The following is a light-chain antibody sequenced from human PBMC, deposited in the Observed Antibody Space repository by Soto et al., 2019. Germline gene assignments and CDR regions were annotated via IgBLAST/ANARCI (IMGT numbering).Light chain of an antibody. V-gene: IGLV2-14*01. Sequence: QSVLTQPTSVSGSPGQSITISCTGTSSDVGGRDHVSWYQQHPGKAPKLMIYDVSNRPSGVSNRFSGSKSGNTASLTISGLQAEDEADYYCCSYTTSTTGVFGTGTKVTVL. CDR3: CSYTTSTTGV. CDR2: DVS. J-gene: IGLJ1*01. CDR1: SSDVGGRDH.